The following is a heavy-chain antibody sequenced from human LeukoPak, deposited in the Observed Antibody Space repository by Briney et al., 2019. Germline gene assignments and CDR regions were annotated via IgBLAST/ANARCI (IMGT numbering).Heavy chain of an antibody. CDR1: GGSISNYY. CDR2: IYTSGTT. Sequence: PSETLSLTCTVSGGSISNYYWNWIRQPAGKGLEWIGRIYTSGTTNYNPSLKSRLIISTDTSKNQFSLRLSSVTAADTAVYYCAISTNHGANSFRWFDPWGRGTLVTVSS. J-gene: IGHJ5*02. D-gene: IGHD4/OR15-4a*01. CDR3: AISTNHGANSFRWFDP. V-gene: IGHV4-4*07.